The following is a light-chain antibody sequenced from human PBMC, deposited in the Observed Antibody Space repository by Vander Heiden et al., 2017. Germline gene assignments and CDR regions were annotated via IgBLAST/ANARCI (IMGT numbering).Light chain of an antibody. CDR2: EVS. CDR3: SSYTSNSTLV. CDR1: SSDVGGYIY. Sequence: QSALTQPASVSGSPGQSITISCTGTSSDVGGYIYVSWYQQHPGKAPKRMIYEVSNRPSGVSNRFSGSKSGNTASLTISGLQAEDEADYYCSSYTSNSTLVFGIGTKVTVL. J-gene: IGLJ1*01. V-gene: IGLV2-14*01.